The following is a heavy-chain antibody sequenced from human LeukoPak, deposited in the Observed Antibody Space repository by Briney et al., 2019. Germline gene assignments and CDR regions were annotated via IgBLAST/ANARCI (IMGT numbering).Heavy chain of an antibody. V-gene: IGHV3-66*01. J-gene: IGHJ4*02. Sequence: GGSLRLSCAVSGVGVSSNYMTWVRQAPGKGLQWVSVIYTGGNTHYVDSVRGRFIISRDISKNTLYLQMNSLRSDDTAVYFCARTTWDTVMIHTPPFDQWGQGTLVTVSS. CDR2: IYTGGNT. CDR3: ARTTWDTVMIHTPPFDQ. D-gene: IGHD4-17*01. CDR1: GVGVSSNY.